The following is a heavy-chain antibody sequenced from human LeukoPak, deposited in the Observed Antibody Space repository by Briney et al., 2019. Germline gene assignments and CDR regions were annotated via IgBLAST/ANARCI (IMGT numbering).Heavy chain of an antibody. J-gene: IGHJ4*02. D-gene: IGHD1/OR15-1a*01. CDR2: ISTYNGYT. CDR3: ARVGTGTRSFVS. V-gene: IGHV1-18*01. CDR1: VYTVTTYD. Sequence: ASVTVSFMRSVYTVTTYDINWVRQAPGQGLAGMGRISTYNGYTNYGQKLQGRVTMTTDTSTNSAYMELRSLRSDDTAGYYCARVGTGTRSFVSWGQGTLVTVSS.